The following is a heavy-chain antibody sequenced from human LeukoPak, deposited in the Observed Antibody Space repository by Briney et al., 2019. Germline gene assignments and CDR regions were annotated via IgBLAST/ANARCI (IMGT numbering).Heavy chain of an antibody. CDR1: GFTFSSYA. J-gene: IGHJ6*03. CDR2: ISGSGGST. V-gene: IGHV3-23*01. D-gene: IGHD3-3*02. CDR3: ARVSSFPYYYYMDV. Sequence: GGSLRLSCAASGFTFSSYAMSWVRQAPGKGLEWVSAISGSGGSTYYADSVKGRFTISRDNAKNTLYLQMNSLRAEDTALYYCARVSSFPYYYYMDVWGKGTTVTISS.